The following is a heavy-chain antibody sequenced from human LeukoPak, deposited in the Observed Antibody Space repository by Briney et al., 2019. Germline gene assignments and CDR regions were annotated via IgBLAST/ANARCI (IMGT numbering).Heavy chain of an antibody. D-gene: IGHD2-15*01. CDR3: TRGDNYIVVSDPFDY. CDR2: ISAHNGNT. Sequence: ASVKVSCKASGYTFTSYGIHWVRQAPGRGLEWMGWISAHNGNTNLAQRFQGRVTLTTDTSTNTAYMEVKNLKSDDTAVYFCTRGDNYIVVSDPFDYWGQGTLVTVSS. J-gene: IGHJ4*02. V-gene: IGHV1-18*01. CDR1: GYTFTSYG.